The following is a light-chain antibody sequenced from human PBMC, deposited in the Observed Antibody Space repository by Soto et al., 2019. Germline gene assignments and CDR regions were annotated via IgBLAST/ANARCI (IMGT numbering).Light chain of an antibody. Sequence: HSVLTQAPSASGIPGQRVTITCSGRSSNIGSNTVNWYQQLPGTAPKLLVYSNNQRPSGVPNRFSGSKSGTLASLAISGLQSEDEADYYCAAWDDSLNGYVFGTGTQVTVL. CDR3: AAWDDSLNGYV. CDR2: SNN. CDR1: SSNIGSNT. J-gene: IGLJ1*01. V-gene: IGLV1-44*01.